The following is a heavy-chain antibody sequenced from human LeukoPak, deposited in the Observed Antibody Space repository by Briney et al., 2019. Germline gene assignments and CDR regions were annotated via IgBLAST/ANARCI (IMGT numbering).Heavy chain of an antibody. V-gene: IGHV3-23*01. CDR2: INNSGGST. Sequence: GGSLRLSCAASGFTFSSYAMNWVRQAPGKGLAWVSGINNSGGSTYYADSVKGRFTISRDNSKNTLYLQMFSLRPEDTAVYFCAKDLILWGQGTVVTVSS. J-gene: IGHJ3*01. CDR1: GFTFSSYA. CDR3: AKDLIL.